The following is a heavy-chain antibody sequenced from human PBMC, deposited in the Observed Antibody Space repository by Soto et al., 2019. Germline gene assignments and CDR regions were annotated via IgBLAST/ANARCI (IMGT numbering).Heavy chain of an antibody. CDR1: GFPFSSYW. J-gene: IGHJ1*01. D-gene: IGHD6-13*01. CDR2: ISSSGATT. V-gene: IGHV3-23*01. Sequence: PGGSLRLSCAPSGFPFSSYWLSWVRQAAGQALEWGSPISSSGATTYYADSVKGRFTISRDNSKYMFFLQLNRQRAEDPAGYYCAKSWASGNWGQGTQVTVSS. CDR3: AKSWASGN.